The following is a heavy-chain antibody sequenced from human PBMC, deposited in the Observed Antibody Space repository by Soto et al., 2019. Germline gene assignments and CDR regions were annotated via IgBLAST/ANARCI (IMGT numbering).Heavy chain of an antibody. CDR3: AKRSSSSTFYY. CDR2: ISGSDDST. CDR1: GFTFSSYA. D-gene: IGHD6-6*01. J-gene: IGHJ4*02. Sequence: EVQLLESGGGLVQPGESLRLSCAASGFTFSSYAMSWVRQAPGKGLEWVSVISGSDDSTYYADSVKGRFTISRDNSKNTLYLQMNSLSSEDTAVYYCAKRSSSSTFYYWGQGTLVTLSS. V-gene: IGHV3-23*01.